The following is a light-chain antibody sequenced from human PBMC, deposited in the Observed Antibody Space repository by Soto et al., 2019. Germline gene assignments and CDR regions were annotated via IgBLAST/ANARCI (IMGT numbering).Light chain of an antibody. V-gene: IGKV3-20*01. CDR1: QNVGSSS. CDR2: GAS. J-gene: IGKJ1*01. Sequence: EIVLTQVPGTLSLSPGERVTLSCIARQNVGSSSLAWYQQKPGQAPRLLIYGASSRAIGIPDRFSGSGSGADFTLTISRLEPEDFAVYYFQHYGSSQWTFGQGTKVEIK. CDR3: QHYGSSQWT.